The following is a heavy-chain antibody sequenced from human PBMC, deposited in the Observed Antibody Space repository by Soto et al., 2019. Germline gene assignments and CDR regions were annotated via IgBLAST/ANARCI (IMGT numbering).Heavy chain of an antibody. J-gene: IGHJ5*02. V-gene: IGHV1-2*02. D-gene: IGHD5-12*01. CDR1: GYTFTGYY. CDR2: INPNSGGT. Sequence: ASVKVSCKASGYTFTGYYMHWVLQAPGQGLEWMGWINPNSGGTNYAQKFQGRVTMTRDTSISTAYMELSRLRSDDTAAYYCARENSGYEIGPWGQGTLVTVSS. CDR3: ARENSGYEIGP.